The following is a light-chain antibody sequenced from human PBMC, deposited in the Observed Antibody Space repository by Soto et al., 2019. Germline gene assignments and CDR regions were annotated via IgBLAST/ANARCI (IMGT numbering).Light chain of an antibody. CDR2: GAS. CDR3: QQYDKWPLT. Sequence: EVVLTPSPATLSFSPGGRATLSFRASQSVSSLLTWYQQKPGHAPKLLIFGASTWDTGIPSRFSGSGSGTDFTLTISSLQSEDFAVYICQQYDKWPLTFGGGTKVDIK. J-gene: IGKJ4*01. CDR1: QSVSSL. V-gene: IGKV3D-15*01.